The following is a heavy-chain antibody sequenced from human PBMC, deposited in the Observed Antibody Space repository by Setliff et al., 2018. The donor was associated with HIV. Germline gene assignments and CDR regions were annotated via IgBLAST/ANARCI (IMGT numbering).Heavy chain of an antibody. CDR1: GFTFTIYP. J-gene: IGHJ4*02. CDR3: VKGRARSYYDSSGYYGFVY. V-gene: IGHV3-64D*09. D-gene: IGHD3-22*01. Sequence: GGSLRLSCSASGFTFTIYPMHWVRQAPGKGLEYVSAISSNGGSTYYADSVKGRFTISRDNSKNTLYLQMSSLRAEDTAVYYCVKGRARSYYDSSGYYGFVYWGQGTLVTVSS. CDR2: ISSNGGST.